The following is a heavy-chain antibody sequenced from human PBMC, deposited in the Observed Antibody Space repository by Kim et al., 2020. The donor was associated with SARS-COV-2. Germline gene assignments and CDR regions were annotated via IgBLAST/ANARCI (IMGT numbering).Heavy chain of an antibody. V-gene: IGHV4-59*01. CDR3: ARIGHSSAV. D-gene: IGHD6-19*01. Sequence: SETLSLTCIVSGGPISSYYWTWIRQSPGKGLEWIGYVDNSGSTDYNPSLKSRVTISVDTSKNQFSLKLTSVTAADTAVYFCARIGHSSAVWGRGTLVTVSS. J-gene: IGHJ4*02. CDR2: VDNSGST. CDR1: GGPISSYY.